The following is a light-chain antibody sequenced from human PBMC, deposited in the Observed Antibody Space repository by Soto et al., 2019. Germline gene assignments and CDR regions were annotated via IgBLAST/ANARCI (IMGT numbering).Light chain of an antibody. CDR2: GAS. J-gene: IGKJ2*01. CDR3: QQYNTWPYT. Sequence: EIVMTQSPATLSVSPGERATLSCRASQSVSSNLAWYQQKPGQGPRLLICGASTRATGIPARFSGSGSGTEFTLTISSLQSEDFAVYYCQQYNTWPYTFGQGTKLEIK. CDR1: QSVSSN. V-gene: IGKV3-15*01.